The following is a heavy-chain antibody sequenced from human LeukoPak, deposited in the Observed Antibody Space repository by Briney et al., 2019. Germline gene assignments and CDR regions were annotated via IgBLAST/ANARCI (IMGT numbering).Heavy chain of an antibody. CDR1: GYTFTDYY. V-gene: IGHV1-2*02. Sequence: ASVKVSCKASGYTFTDYYLHWVRQAPGQGLEWMGWISPNSGDTNSAQKFQGRVTMTRDTSISTAYMELSWLRTDDTAVYYCASPRDNWNYPDVWGKETTVSVSS. CDR2: ISPNSGDT. CDR3: ASPRDNWNYPDV. J-gene: IGHJ6*03. D-gene: IGHD1-20*01.